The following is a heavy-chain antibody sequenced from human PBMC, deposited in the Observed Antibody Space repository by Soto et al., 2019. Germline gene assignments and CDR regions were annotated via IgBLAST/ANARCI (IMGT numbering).Heavy chain of an antibody. CDR3: ARQLRGYSSCWYDPPYYYYGMDV. Sequence: EVQLVESGGGLVQPGGSLRLSCAASGFTFSSYSMNWVRQAPGKGLEWVSYISSSSSTIYYADSVKGRFTISRDNAKNSRYLQMNSLRAEDTAVYYCARQLRGYSSCWYDPPYYYYGMDVWGQGTTVTVSS. J-gene: IGHJ6*02. CDR1: GFTFSSYS. D-gene: IGHD6-13*01. CDR2: ISSSSSTI. V-gene: IGHV3-48*01.